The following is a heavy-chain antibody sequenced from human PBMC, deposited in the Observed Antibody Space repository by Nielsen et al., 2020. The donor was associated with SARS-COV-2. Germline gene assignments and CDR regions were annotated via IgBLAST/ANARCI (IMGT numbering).Heavy chain of an antibody. CDR1: GGSISSYC. Sequence: SETLSLTCTVSGGSISSYCWSWIRQPPGKGLEWIGYIYYSGSTNYNPSLKSRVTISVDTSKNQFSLKLSSVTAADTAVYYCARVPKLFVCSSSSCYGGDAFDIWGQGTMVTVSS. CDR2: IYYSGST. V-gene: IGHV4-59*01. D-gene: IGHD2-2*01. CDR3: ARVPKLFVCSSSSCYGGDAFDI. J-gene: IGHJ3*02.